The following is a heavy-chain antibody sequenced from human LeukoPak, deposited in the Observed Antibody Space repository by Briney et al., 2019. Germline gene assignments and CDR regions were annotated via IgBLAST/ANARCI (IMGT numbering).Heavy chain of an antibody. D-gene: IGHD2-15*01. CDR3: ARGYCSGGSCYSVENWFDP. Sequence: ASVKVSCKAAGYTFTGYYMFWVRQAPGQGREWMGRINPNSGGTNYAQKFQGRVTMTRDTSISTAYMELSRLRSDDTAAYYCARGYCSGGSCYSVENWFDPWGQGTLVTVSS. J-gene: IGHJ5*02. CDR1: GYTFTGYY. V-gene: IGHV1-2*06. CDR2: INPNSGGT.